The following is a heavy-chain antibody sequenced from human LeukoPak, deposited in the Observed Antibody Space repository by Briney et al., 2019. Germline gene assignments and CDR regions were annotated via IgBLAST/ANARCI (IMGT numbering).Heavy chain of an antibody. Sequence: GGSLRLSCAASGFTFSSYAMSWVRQAPGKGLEWVSAISGSGGSTYYADSAKGRFTISRDNSKNTLYLQMNSLRAEDTAVYYCAKGKRKWLVTDFDYWGQGTLVTVSS. D-gene: IGHD6-19*01. CDR1: GFTFSSYA. CDR2: ISGSGGST. CDR3: AKGKRKWLVTDFDY. V-gene: IGHV3-23*01. J-gene: IGHJ4*02.